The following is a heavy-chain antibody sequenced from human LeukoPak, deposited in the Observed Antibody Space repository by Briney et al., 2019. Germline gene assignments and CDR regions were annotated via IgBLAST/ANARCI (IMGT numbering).Heavy chain of an antibody. CDR3: ARGREKQQLYFDY. V-gene: IGHV1-69*13. J-gene: IGHJ4*02. D-gene: IGHD6-13*01. CDR2: IIPIFGTA. CDR1: GGTFSSYA. Sequence: ASVKVSCKASGGTFSSYAISWVRQAPGQGLEWMGGIIPIFGTANYAQKFQGRVTITADESTSTAYMELSSLRSEDTAVYYCARGREKQQLYFDYWGQGTLVTVSS.